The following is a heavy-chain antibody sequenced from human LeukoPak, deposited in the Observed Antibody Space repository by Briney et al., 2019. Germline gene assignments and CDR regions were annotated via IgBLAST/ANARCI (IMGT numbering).Heavy chain of an antibody. J-gene: IGHJ4*02. CDR3: TTGKSSTSPRFDY. Sequence: GGSLRLSCAASGFTFSNAWMSWVRQAPGKGLEWVGRIKSKTDGGTTDYAAPVKGRFTISRDDSKNTLYLQMNSLKTEDTAVYYCTTGKSSTSPRFDYWGQGILVTVSS. CDR1: GFTFSNAW. V-gene: IGHV3-15*01. D-gene: IGHD2-2*01. CDR2: IKSKTDGGTT.